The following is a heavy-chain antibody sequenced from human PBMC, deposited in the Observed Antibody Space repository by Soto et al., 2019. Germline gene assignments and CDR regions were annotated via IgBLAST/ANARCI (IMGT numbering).Heavy chain of an antibody. J-gene: IGHJ4*02. CDR3: AGGPGGFGDISLDY. D-gene: IGHD3-10*01. CDR2: IYSGGST. V-gene: IGHV4-4*07. Sequence: QVQLQESGPGLVKPSETLSLSCGVSGGSISQYYWSWIRQPAGKGLEWIGRIYSGGSTNCNPSLESRVSMSVKTSKHRFPLELRSVTAADTPAYSCAGGPGGFGDISLDYWGEATMVSASS. CDR1: GGSISQYY.